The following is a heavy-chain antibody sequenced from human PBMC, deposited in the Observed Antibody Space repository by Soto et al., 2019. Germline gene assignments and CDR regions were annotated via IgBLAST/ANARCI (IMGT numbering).Heavy chain of an antibody. Sequence: SETLSLTCSLYSGSLSGYYWSWIRQHPGKGLEWIGEISPSGTTNYSPSLKSRVSISVDTSKNQFSLNLTSLTAADTAVYCCARALKVSGAAQTRPDFWGEGSLVTVS. CDR1: SGSLSGYY. D-gene: IGHD6-25*01. V-gene: IGHV4-34*01. CDR3: ARALKVSGAAQTRPDF. CDR2: ISPSGTT. J-gene: IGHJ4*02.